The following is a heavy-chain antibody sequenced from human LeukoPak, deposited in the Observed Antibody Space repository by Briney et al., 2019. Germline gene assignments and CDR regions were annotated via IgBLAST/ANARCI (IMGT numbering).Heavy chain of an antibody. CDR2: IRTTSEGAKYA. D-gene: IGHD3-9*01. J-gene: IGHJ4*02. Sequence: GGSLRLSCATSGFSFTDYPMNWVRQAPGKWLDLISNIRTTSEGAKYAYYADSVKGRVTISRDDGKNTLYLHMNSLRDDDTAVYYCATDQRYAFDYWGQGTLVTVSS. CDR1: GFSFTDYP. CDR3: ATDQRYAFDY. V-gene: IGHV3-48*02.